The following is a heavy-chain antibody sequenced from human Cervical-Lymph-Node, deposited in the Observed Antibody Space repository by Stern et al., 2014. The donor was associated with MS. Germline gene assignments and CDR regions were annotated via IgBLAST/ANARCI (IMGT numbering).Heavy chain of an antibody. V-gene: IGHV1-24*01. CDR1: GHTLSELS. CDR3: AAENYYDSSDYFGQ. Sequence: VQLVQSGAEVKKPGASVRVSCKVSGHTLSELSIHWVRQAPGKGLEWMGNIAPENGESTYAQKFQGRVTMTEDTSTDTAYMDLSSLRSDDTAVYYCAAENYYDSSDYFGQWGQGTLVTVSS. D-gene: IGHD3-22*01. CDR2: IAPENGES. J-gene: IGHJ4*02.